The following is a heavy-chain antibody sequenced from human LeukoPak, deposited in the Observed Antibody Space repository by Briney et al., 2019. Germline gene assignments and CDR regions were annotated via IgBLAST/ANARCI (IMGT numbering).Heavy chain of an antibody. CDR2: INQSGST. D-gene: IGHD3-3*01. CDR3: ARGLSYDFWSGYSTIFDY. CDR1: GGSFRGYH. J-gene: IGHJ4*02. V-gene: IGHV4-34*01. Sequence: SETLSLTCAVYGGSFRGYHWSWIRQPPGKGLEWIGEINQSGSTNYNPSLKSRVTILVDMSKNQFSLKLSSVTAADTAVYYCARGLSYDFWSGYSTIFDYWGQGTLVTVSS.